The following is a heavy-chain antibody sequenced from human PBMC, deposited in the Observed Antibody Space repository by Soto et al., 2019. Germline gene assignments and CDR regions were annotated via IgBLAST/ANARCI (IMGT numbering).Heavy chain of an antibody. CDR1: GYTFTSCG. J-gene: IGHJ3*02. Sequence: ASVKVSCKASGYTFTSCGISWVLQAPGQGLEWMGWISAYNGNTNYAQKLQGRVTMTTDTSTSTAYMELRSLRSDDTAVYYCAREDGYSRRGGAFDIWGQGTMVTVSS. CDR3: AREDGYSRRGGAFDI. V-gene: IGHV1-18*04. CDR2: ISAYNGNT. D-gene: IGHD6-13*01.